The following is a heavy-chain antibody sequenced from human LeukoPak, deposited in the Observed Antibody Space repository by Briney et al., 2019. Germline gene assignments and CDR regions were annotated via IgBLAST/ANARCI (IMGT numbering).Heavy chain of an antibody. CDR2: ISWDGGTT. CDR1: GFTFDDYA. J-gene: IGHJ6*04. D-gene: IGHD3-10*02. V-gene: IGHV3-43D*03. Sequence: PGGSLRLSCLASGFTFDDYAMHWVRQAPGKGLEWVSLISWDGGTTYYADSVKGRFTISRDNAKNSLYLQMNSLRAEDTAVYYCAELGITMIGGVWGKGTTVTISS. CDR3: AELGITMIGGV.